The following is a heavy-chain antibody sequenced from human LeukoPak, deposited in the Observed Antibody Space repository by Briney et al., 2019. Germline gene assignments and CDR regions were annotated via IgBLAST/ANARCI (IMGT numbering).Heavy chain of an antibody. Sequence: ASVKVSCKASGYTFTSCGISWVRQAPGQGLEWMGWISAYNGNTNYAQKLQGRVTMTTDTSTSTAYMELRSLRSDDTAVYYCASVYCSSTSCPRGDYYYGMDVWGHGTTVTVSS. CDR2: ISAYNGNT. V-gene: IGHV1-18*01. CDR3: ASVYCSSTSCPRGDYYYGMDV. D-gene: IGHD2-2*01. CDR1: GYTFTSCG. J-gene: IGHJ6*02.